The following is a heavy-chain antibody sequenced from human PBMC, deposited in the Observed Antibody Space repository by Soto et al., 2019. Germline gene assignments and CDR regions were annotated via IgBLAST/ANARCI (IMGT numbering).Heavy chain of an antibody. D-gene: IGHD7-27*01. CDR2: ISSSGGST. CDR1: GFTFSSYT. V-gene: IGHV3-23*01. Sequence: EVQLLESGGGLVQPGGSLRLSCAASGFTFSSYTMSWVRQGPGKGLEWVSGISSSGGSTVYADSVKGRFTISRANFKNTLYLPMTRLRAEDTAVYYCAKGWGDYWGQGTPVTVSS. J-gene: IGHJ4*02. CDR3: AKGWGDY.